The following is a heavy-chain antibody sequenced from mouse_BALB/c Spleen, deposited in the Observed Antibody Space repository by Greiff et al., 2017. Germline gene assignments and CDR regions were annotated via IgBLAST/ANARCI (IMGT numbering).Heavy chain of an antibody. CDR2: IWGDGST. Sequence: VQRVESGPGLVAPSQSLSITCTVSGFSLTGYGVNWVRQPPGKGLEWLGMIWGDGSTDYNSALKSRLSISKDNSKSQVFLKMNSLQTDDTARYYCARAPIYYYGSSDAMDYWGQGTSVTVSS. CDR1: GFSLTGYG. J-gene: IGHJ4*01. V-gene: IGHV2-6-7*01. CDR3: ARAPIYYYGSSDAMDY. D-gene: IGHD1-1*01.